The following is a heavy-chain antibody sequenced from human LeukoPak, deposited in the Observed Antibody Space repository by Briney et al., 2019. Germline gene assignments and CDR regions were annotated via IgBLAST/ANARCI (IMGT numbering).Heavy chain of an antibody. CDR2: IRSKANSYAT. D-gene: IGHD3-10*01. CDR1: GFTVSSNY. Sequence: GGSLRLSCAASGFTVSSNYMSWVRQASGKGLEWVGRIRSKANSYATAYAASVKGRFTISRDDSKNTAYLQMNSLKTEDTAVYYCTRRGSGFGELFVDYWGQGTLVTVSS. J-gene: IGHJ4*02. V-gene: IGHV3-73*01. CDR3: TRRGSGFGELFVDY.